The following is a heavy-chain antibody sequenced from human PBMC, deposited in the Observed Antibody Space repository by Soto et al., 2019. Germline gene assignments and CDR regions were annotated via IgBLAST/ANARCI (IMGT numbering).Heavy chain of an antibody. Sequence: EVRVVESGGGLVQPGGSLRLSCAASGFTFTSYWMTWVRQAPGRGLEWVANINKDGSEKSYVDSVKGRFTISRDNAKSPLYLQMNSLRAEYTAVYYCVTEFASRLWGKGTRVIVSS. CDR3: VTEFASRL. CDR2: INKDGSEK. D-gene: IGHD3-16*01. CDR1: GFTFTSYW. J-gene: IGHJ6*04. V-gene: IGHV3-7*01.